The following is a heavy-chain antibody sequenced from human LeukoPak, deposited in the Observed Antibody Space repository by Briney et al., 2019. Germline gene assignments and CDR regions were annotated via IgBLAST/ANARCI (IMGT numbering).Heavy chain of an antibody. D-gene: IGHD3-10*01. J-gene: IGHJ4*02. Sequence: GASVKVSCKASGYTFTGYYMHWVRQAPGQGFEWMGWINPNSGGTNYAQKFQGRVTMTRDTSISTAYMELSRLRSDDTAVYYCARDHGSGSYYADYWGQGTLVTVSS. CDR1: GYTFTGYY. CDR2: INPNSGGT. V-gene: IGHV1-2*02. CDR3: ARDHGSGSYYADY.